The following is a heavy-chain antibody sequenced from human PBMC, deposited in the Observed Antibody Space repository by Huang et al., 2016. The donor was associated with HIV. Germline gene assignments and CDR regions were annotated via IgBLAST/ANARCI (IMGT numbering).Heavy chain of an antibody. Sequence: EVQLLESGGGLVQPGGSLRLSCAASGFAFSNNAMSWVRRAPGKGLGSVSGIVGRGGSTYYAASVKGRFTITREKSKNTLYLQMNNLTAEHTAVYFCAKYVHESRSHYIQTVALWGQGTLVSISS. J-gene: IGHJ4*02. D-gene: IGHD3-22*01. CDR1: GFAFSNNA. V-gene: IGHV3-23*01. CDR3: AKYVHESRSHYIQTVAL. CDR2: IVGRGGST.